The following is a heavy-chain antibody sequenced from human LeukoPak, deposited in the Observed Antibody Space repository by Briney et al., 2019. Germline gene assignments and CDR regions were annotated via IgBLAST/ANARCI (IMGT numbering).Heavy chain of an antibody. Sequence: GGSLRLSCAASGFTFNNYAMSWVRQAPGKGLEWVSAIHGSGDSTYNADSVKGRFTISRDNSKDTLYLQMNSLRAEDTAVYYCARTSSGSNPFDYWGQGTLVTVSS. CDR1: GFTFNNYA. CDR2: IHGSGDST. J-gene: IGHJ4*02. V-gene: IGHV3-23*01. D-gene: IGHD1-26*01. CDR3: ARTSSGSNPFDY.